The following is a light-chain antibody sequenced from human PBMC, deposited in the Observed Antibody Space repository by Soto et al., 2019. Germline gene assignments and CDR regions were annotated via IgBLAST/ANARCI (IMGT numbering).Light chain of an antibody. J-gene: IGKJ3*01. CDR3: LQDYNYPFT. CDR2: AAS. V-gene: IGKV1-6*01. CDR1: QGIRND. Sequence: AIQMTQSPSSLSASVGDRVTITCRASQGIRNDLGWYQQKPGKAPKLLIYAASSLQSGVPSRFSGSGSGTDFPLNISSLQPEDFATYYCLQDYNYPFTFGPGTKVDIK.